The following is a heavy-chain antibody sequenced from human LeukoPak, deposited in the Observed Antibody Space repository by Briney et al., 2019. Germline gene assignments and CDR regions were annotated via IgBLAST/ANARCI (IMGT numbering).Heavy chain of an antibody. CDR3: ARGVNYDFWSAIGY. J-gene: IGHJ4*02. D-gene: IGHD3-3*01. CDR1: GFTFSSYT. CDR2: ISYDGSNK. V-gene: IGHV3-30-3*01. Sequence: GGSLRLSCAASGFTFSSYTMHWVRQAPGKGLEWVAVISYDGSNKYYADSVKGRFTISRDNSKNTLYLQMNSLRAEDTAVYYCARGVNYDFWSAIGYWGQGTLVTVSS.